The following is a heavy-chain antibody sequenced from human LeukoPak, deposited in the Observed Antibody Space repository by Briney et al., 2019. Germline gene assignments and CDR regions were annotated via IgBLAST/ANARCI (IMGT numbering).Heavy chain of an antibody. V-gene: IGHV3-11*03. J-gene: IGHJ4*02. CDR2: ISDRGSRT. D-gene: IGHD3-22*01. Sequence: GGSLRLSCAASGFTFSDYYMSWIRQAPGKGLEWVADISDRGSRTNYADSVKGRFTISTDHPKNTLYLQMNSLRAEDTAVYFCAKRGVVIRVILVGFHKEAYYFDSWGQGALVTVSS. CDR3: AKRGVVIRVILVGFHKEAYYFDS. CDR1: GFTFSDYY.